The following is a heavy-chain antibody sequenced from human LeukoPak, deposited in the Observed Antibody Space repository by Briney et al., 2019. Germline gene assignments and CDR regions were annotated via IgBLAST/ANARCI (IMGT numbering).Heavy chain of an antibody. Sequence: SQTLPLTCAISGDSVSSNSAAWNWIRQSPSRGLEWLARTYYRSKWYSDYAASVKSRITINPDTSKNQFSLQLNSVTPEDTAVYYCSRFRDSTPVATDAFDVWGQGTRVTVAS. J-gene: IGHJ3*01. CDR2: TYYRSKWYS. D-gene: IGHD4-23*01. V-gene: IGHV6-1*01. CDR1: GDSVSSNSAA. CDR3: SRFRDSTPVATDAFDV.